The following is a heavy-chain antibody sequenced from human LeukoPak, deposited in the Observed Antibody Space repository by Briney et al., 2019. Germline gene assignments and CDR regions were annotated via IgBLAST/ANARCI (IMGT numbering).Heavy chain of an antibody. CDR3: ARQYSSGYYPLDY. D-gene: IGHD3-22*01. Sequence: SGTLSLTCTVSGGSISSYYWSWIRQPPGKGLEWIGYIYYSGSTNYNPSLKSRVTISVDTSKNQFSLKLSSVTAADTAVYYCARQYSSGYYPLDYWGQGTLVTVSS. CDR2: IYYSGST. J-gene: IGHJ4*02. V-gene: IGHV4-59*08. CDR1: GGSISSYY.